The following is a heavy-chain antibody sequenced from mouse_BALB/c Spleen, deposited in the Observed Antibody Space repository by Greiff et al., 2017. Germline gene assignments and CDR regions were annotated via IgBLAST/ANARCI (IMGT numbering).Heavy chain of an antibody. CDR1: GYTFTSYW. J-gene: IGHJ2*01. D-gene: IGHD2-2*01. Sequence: VQLQQSGAELAKPGASVKMSCKASGYTFTSYWMHWVKQRPGQGLEWIGYINPSTGYTEYNQKFKDKATLTADKSSSTAYMQLSSLTSEDSAVYYCARGGYGYDFFDYWGQGTTLTVSS. CDR2: INPSTGYT. CDR3: ARGGYGYDFFDY. V-gene: IGHV1-7*01.